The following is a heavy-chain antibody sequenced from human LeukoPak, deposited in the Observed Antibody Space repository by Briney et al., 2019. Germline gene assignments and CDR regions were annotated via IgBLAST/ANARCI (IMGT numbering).Heavy chain of an antibody. V-gene: IGHV3-20*04. Sequence: CPGGSLRLSCAASGYTFNDYDVSWVRQAPTKGLEWISGITWSGAATAYADSVKGRFTISRDNAKNSLFLEMNSLTAEDTALYYCARGFRDGPLYGMDVWGQGTTVTVSS. J-gene: IGHJ6*02. D-gene: IGHD2-21*01. CDR1: GYTFNDYD. CDR2: ITWSGAAT. CDR3: ARGFRDGPLYGMDV.